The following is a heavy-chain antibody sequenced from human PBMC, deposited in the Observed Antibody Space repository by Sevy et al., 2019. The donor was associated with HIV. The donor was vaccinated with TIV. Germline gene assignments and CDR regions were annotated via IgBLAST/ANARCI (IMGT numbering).Heavy chain of an antibody. CDR3: ARDGPGFFDY. Sequence: GGSLRLSCAASGFTFSSYSMYWVRQAPGKGLEWVSSISSSSSYIYYADSVKGRFTISRDNAKNSLYLQMNSLRAEDTAVYYCARDGPGFFDYWGQRTLVTVSS. D-gene: IGHD5-12*01. J-gene: IGHJ4*02. CDR1: GFTFSSYS. CDR2: ISSSSSYI. V-gene: IGHV3-21*01.